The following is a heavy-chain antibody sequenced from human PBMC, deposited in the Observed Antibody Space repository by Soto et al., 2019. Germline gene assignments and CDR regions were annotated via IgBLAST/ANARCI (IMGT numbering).Heavy chain of an antibody. Sequence: GESLKISCKTSGYSFTSYWIAWVRQMPGKGLEYVGIIYPGDSDTRYSPSSQGQVTISADKSISTAYLQWSSLKASDTAMYYCARVEAYCGGDCYPIDYWGQGTLVTVSS. CDR2: IYPGDSDT. CDR3: ARVEAYCGGDCYPIDY. J-gene: IGHJ4*02. V-gene: IGHV5-51*01. CDR1: GYSFTSYW. D-gene: IGHD2-21*02.